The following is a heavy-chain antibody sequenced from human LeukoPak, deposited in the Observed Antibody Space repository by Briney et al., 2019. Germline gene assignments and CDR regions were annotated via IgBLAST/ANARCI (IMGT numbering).Heavy chain of an antibody. V-gene: IGHV3-21*01. J-gene: IGHJ4*02. Sequence: PGGSLRLSCAASGFTFSSYGMNWVRQAPGKGLEWVSSISSSSSYIYYADSVKGRFTIPRDNAKNSLYLQMNSLRAEDTAVYYCARDHKYSSSWYHKPYWGQGTLVTVSS. CDR2: ISSSSSYI. D-gene: IGHD6-13*01. CDR1: GFTFSSYG. CDR3: ARDHKYSSSWYHKPY.